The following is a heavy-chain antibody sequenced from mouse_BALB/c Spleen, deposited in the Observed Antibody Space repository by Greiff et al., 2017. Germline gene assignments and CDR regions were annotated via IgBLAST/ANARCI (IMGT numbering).Heavy chain of an antibody. J-gene: IGHJ2*01. V-gene: IGHV14-4*02. CDR3: NYYYGSSFDY. CDR1: GFNFKDYY. D-gene: IGHD1-1*01. Sequence: EVQLQQSGAELVRSGASVKLSCTASGFNFKDYYMHWVKQRPEQGLEWIGWIDPENGDTEYAPKFQGKATMTADTSSNTAYLQLSSLTSEDTAVYYCNYYYGSSFDYWGQGTTLTVSS. CDR2: IDPENGDT.